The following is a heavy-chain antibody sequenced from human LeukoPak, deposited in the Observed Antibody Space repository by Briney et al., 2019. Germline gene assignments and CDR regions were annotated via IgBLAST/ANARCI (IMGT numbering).Heavy chain of an antibody. J-gene: IGHJ4*02. Sequence: GRSLRLSCAASGFTFDDYALHWVRQAPGKGLEWVSGISWNSGSIGYADSVKGRFTISRDNAKNSLYLQMNSLRAEDTALYYCAKGAWDRYCSSTSGSLDYWGQGTLVTVSS. D-gene: IGHD2-2*01. CDR2: ISWNSGSI. CDR3: AKGAWDRYCSSTSGSLDY. CDR1: GFTFDDYA. V-gene: IGHV3-9*01.